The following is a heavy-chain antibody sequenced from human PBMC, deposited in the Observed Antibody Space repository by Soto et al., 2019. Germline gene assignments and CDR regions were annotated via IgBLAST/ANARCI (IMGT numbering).Heavy chain of an antibody. CDR1: GFTVSSNY. V-gene: IGHV3-53*01. Sequence: EVQLVESGGGLIQPGGSLRLSCAASGFTVSSNYMSWVRQAPGKGLEWVSIIYSGGSTYYADSVKGRFTISSDNFKNTLYLQLNSLSAEDTAAYYCARVGVSAAKDWGQGTLVTVSS. CDR2: IYSGGST. CDR3: ARVGVSAAKD. D-gene: IGHD2-8*01. J-gene: IGHJ4*02.